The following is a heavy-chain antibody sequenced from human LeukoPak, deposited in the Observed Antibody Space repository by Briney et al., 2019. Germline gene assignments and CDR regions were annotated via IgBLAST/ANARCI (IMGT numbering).Heavy chain of an antibody. V-gene: IGHV3-30*04. D-gene: IGHD3-10*01. CDR1: GFTFRNYM. J-gene: IGHJ4*02. CDR2: ILEDGSIQ. Sequence: GGSLRLSCAASGFTFRNYMMHWVRQAPGKGLDWVAVILEDGSIQHYADSVKGRFTISRDNSRNTVFLQMNSLRGEDTATYYCARVQGGGFRTADFWGQGTVVTVSS. CDR3: ARVQGGGFRTADF.